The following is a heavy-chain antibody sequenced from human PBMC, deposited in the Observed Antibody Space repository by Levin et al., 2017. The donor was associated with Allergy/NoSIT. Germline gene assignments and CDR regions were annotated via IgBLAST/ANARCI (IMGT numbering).Heavy chain of an antibody. CDR3: AKDHESSGWPTFDL. Sequence: LSLTCAASGFPFTRFALSWVRPVPGKGLEWVASFANTAKTYYADSVMGRFTISRDTSTNTLFLQMNSLRAEDTAVYFCAKDHESSGWPTFDLWGQGTLVTVSS. V-gene: IGHV3-23*05. J-gene: IGHJ4*02. CDR2: FANTAKT. CDR1: GFPFTRFA. D-gene: IGHD6-19*01.